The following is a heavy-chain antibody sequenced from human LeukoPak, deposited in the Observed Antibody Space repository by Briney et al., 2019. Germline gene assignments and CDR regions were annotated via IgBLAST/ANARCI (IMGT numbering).Heavy chain of an antibody. CDR1: GYTFTSYY. Sequence: ASVKVSCEASGYTFTSYYMHWVRQAPGQGLEWMGIINPSGGSTSYAQKFQGRVTMTRDMSTSTAYMELRSLRSDDTAVYYCARGGRDFWSDVEGESWFDPWGQGTLVTVSS. CDR2: INPSGGST. V-gene: IGHV1-46*01. CDR3: ARGGRDFWSDVEGESWFDP. D-gene: IGHD3-3*01. J-gene: IGHJ5*02.